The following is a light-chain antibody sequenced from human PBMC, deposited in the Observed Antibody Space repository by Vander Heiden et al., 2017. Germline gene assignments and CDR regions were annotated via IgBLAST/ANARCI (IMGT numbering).Light chain of an antibody. CDR3: QQRSNWPPWT. CDR2: DAS. CDR1: QSVSSF. J-gene: IGKJ1*01. V-gene: IGKV3-11*01. Sequence: EIVLTQSPATLYLSPGERATLSCRASQSVSSFLAWYQQKPVQAPRLLIYDASNRATGIPARFSGTGYGTDFTLTISSLEPEDFAVYYCQQRSNWPPWTFGQGTKVEIK.